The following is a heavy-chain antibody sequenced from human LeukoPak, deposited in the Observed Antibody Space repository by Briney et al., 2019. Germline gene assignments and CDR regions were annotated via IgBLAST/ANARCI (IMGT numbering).Heavy chain of an antibody. Sequence: GGSLRLSCAASGFTFSSYGMHWVRQAPGKGLEWVSVIYSGGSTYYADSVKGRFTISRDNSKNTLYLQMNSLRAEDTAVYYCARMTGYSSGWCYWGQGTLVTVSS. V-gene: IGHV3-NL1*01. CDR2: IYSGGST. J-gene: IGHJ4*02. CDR1: GFTFSSYG. CDR3: ARMTGYSSGWCY. D-gene: IGHD6-19*01.